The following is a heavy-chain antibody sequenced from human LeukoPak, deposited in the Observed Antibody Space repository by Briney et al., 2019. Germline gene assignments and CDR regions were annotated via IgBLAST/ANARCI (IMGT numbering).Heavy chain of an antibody. D-gene: IGHD6-13*01. V-gene: IGHV4-59*08. J-gene: IGHJ4*02. Sequence: SETLSLTCTVSGGSISSYYWSWIRQPPGKGLGWIGYIYYSGSTNYNPTHKSRVTISVDTSKNQFSLKLSSVTAADTAVYYCARTDSSTPEYYFDYWGQGTLVTVSS. CDR2: IYYSGST. CDR3: ARTDSSTPEYYFDY. CDR1: GGSISSYY.